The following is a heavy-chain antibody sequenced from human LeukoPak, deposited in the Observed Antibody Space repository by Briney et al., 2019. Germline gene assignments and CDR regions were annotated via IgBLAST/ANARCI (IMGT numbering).Heavy chain of an antibody. J-gene: IGHJ6*03. CDR3: ASLFNVRYYYYYMDV. Sequence: PGGSLRLSCAAPGLTFSSDAMSWIRQPPGKGLEWIGEINHSGSTIYNPSLESRVTISVDTSKNQFSLKLSSVTAADTAVYYCASLFNVRYYYYYMDVWGKGTTVTVSS. CDR1: GLTFSSDA. CDR2: INHSGST. V-gene: IGHV4-34*01. D-gene: IGHD3-16*02.